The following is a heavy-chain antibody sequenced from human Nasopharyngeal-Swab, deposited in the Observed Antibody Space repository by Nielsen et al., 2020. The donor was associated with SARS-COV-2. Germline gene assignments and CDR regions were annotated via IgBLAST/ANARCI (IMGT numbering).Heavy chain of an antibody. D-gene: IGHD6-13*01. CDR2: ISWNSGSM. J-gene: IGHJ4*02. V-gene: IGHV3-9*01. CDR1: GFTFDDYA. CDR3: ARMDFIASRDY. Sequence: GGSLRLSCAASGFTFDDYAMHWVRQAPGKGLEWVSGISWNSGSMGYADSVKGRFTISRDNSKNMVNLQLNSLRAEDTAVYYCARMDFIASRDYWGQGTLVTVSS.